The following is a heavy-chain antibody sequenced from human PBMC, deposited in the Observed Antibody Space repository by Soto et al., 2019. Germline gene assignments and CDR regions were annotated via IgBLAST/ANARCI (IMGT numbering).Heavy chain of an antibody. CDR1: GGTFSTYT. V-gene: IGHV1-3*01. CDR2: INAGNGNI. D-gene: IGHD3-10*01. Sequence: ASVKVSCKASGGTFSTYTITWVRQAPGQGLEWMGWINAGNGNIKYSQKFQGRVTITRDTSASTAYMELSSLRSEDTAVYYCARGLYYYGSESENWFDPWGQGTLVTVSS. CDR3: ARGLYYYGSESENWFDP. J-gene: IGHJ5*02.